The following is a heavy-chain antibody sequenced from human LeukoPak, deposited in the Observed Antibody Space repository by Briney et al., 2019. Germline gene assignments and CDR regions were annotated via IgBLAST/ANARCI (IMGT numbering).Heavy chain of an antibody. CDR2: ITSSGTYI. J-gene: IGHJ6*03. D-gene: IGHD3-22*01. CDR3: ARDPYSGNYGSYYYYYMDV. CDR1: GGSFSGYY. Sequence: ETLSLTCAVYGGSFSGYYWSWVRQAPGKALEWVSSITSSGTYIFYADSVKGRFTISRDNAKNSLYLQINSLGPEDTAVYFCARDPYSGNYGSYYYYYMDVWGKGTTVTVSS. V-gene: IGHV3-21*01.